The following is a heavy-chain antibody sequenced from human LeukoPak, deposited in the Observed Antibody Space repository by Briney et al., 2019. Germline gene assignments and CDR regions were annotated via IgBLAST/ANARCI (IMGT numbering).Heavy chain of an antibody. Sequence: PSETLSLTCTVSGVSISSTSYYWGWIRQPPGKGLEWIASIYYSGSTYYNPSLKSRVTISVDTSKNQFSLKLSSVTAADTAVYYCARGDYDYVWGGIDYWGQGTLVTVSS. D-gene: IGHD3-16*01. J-gene: IGHJ4*02. CDR1: GVSISSTSYY. CDR2: IYYSGST. V-gene: IGHV4-39*01. CDR3: ARGDYDYVWGGIDY.